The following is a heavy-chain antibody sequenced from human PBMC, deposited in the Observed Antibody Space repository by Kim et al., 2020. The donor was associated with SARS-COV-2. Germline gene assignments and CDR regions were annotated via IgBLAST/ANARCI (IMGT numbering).Heavy chain of an antibody. V-gene: IGHV4-4*02. CDR2: IYHSGST. Sequence: SETLSLTCAVSGGSISSSNWWSWVRQPPGKGLEWIGVIYHSGSTNYNPSLKSRVTISVDKSKNQFSLKLSSMTAAATAGYYCASSPPDSSSRDGYYYYGRDVGAQGTTDPVSS. CDR1: GGSISSSNW. J-gene: IGHJ6*02. CDR3: ASSPPDSSSRDGYYYYGRDV. D-gene: IGHD6-13*01.